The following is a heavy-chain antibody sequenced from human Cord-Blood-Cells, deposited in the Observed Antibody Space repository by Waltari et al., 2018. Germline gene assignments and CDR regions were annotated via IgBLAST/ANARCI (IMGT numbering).Heavy chain of an antibody. Sequence: QVQLQQWGAGLLKPSETLSLTCAVYGGSFSGYYWSWIRQPPGKGLEWIGEINHSGSTNYTPSLKSRGTIAGDTSKNQFSLKLSSVTAADTAVYYCARDDIVVVPAAMKDYYYGMDVWGQGTTVTVSS. J-gene: IGHJ6*02. CDR2: INHSGST. CDR1: GGSFSGYY. D-gene: IGHD2-2*01. CDR3: ARDDIVVVPAAMKDYYYGMDV. V-gene: IGHV4-34*01.